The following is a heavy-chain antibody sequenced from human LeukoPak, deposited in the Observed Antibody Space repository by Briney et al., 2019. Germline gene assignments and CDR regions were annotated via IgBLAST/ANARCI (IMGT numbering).Heavy chain of an antibody. CDR1: GGSISSYS. J-gene: IGHJ3*02. CDR2: IYYNGSI. Sequence: SETLSLTCTVSGGSISSYSWSWIRQPPRKGLEWIGNIYYNGSIKYNSSLKSRLTISVDTSKNQFSLKLSSVTAADTAVYYCAREDAEQMDNSFDIWGQGTMVTVSS. D-gene: IGHD5-24*01. CDR3: AREDAEQMDNSFDI. V-gene: IGHV4-59*01.